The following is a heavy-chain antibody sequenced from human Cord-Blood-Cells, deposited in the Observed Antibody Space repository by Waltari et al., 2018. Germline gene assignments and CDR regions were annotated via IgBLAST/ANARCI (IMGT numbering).Heavy chain of an antibody. D-gene: IGHD6-13*01. Sequence: QVQLQESGPGLVKPSETLSLTCTVSGGSISSHYWSWIRQPPGKGLEWIGYIYYSGGTTYNPSLKSRVTISVDTSKNQFSLKLSSVTAADTAVYYCAREGAADSLDYWGQGTLVTVSS. CDR3: AREGAADSLDY. CDR1: GGSISSHY. CDR2: IYYSGGT. J-gene: IGHJ4*02. V-gene: IGHV4-59*11.